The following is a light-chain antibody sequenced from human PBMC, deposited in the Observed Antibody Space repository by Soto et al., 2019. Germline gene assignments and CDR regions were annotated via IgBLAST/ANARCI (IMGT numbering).Light chain of an antibody. V-gene: IGLV2-8*01. J-gene: IGLJ2*01. Sequence: QSALTQPPSASGSPGQSVTISCTGTSSDVGAYNYVSWYQQHPGKAPKLMIYEVSNRPSGVSDRFSGSKSGNTASLIISGLRAEDEADYYCSSQTGSATVLFGGGTKVTVL. CDR2: EVS. CDR1: SSDVGAYNY. CDR3: SSQTGSATVL.